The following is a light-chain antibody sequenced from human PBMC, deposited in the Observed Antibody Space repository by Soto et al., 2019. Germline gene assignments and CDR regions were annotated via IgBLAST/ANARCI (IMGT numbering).Light chain of an antibody. Sequence: EIVMTQSPATLSVSPGERATLSCRASQSVSSSLAWYQQKPGQAPRLLIFGASTRATGIPARFSGSGSGTDFTLTISRLEPEDFAVYYCQQYGSSPTFGEGTRLEIK. CDR3: QQYGSSPT. V-gene: IGKV3-15*01. J-gene: IGKJ5*01. CDR2: GAS. CDR1: QSVSSS.